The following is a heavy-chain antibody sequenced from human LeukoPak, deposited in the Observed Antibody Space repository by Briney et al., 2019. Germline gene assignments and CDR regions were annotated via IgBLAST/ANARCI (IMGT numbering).Heavy chain of an antibody. Sequence: SETLSLTCTVSGGSISSYYWSWIRQPAGKGLEWIGRIYTSGSTNYNPSLKSRVTMSVDTSKNQFSLKLSSVTAADTAVYYCARERYFDWLLMRWFDPWGQGTLVTVSS. V-gene: IGHV4-4*07. CDR1: GGSISSYY. CDR3: ARERYFDWLLMRWFDP. J-gene: IGHJ5*02. CDR2: IYTSGST. D-gene: IGHD3-9*01.